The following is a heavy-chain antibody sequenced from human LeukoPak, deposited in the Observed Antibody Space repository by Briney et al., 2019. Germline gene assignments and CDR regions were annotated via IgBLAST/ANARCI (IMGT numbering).Heavy chain of an antibody. D-gene: IGHD3-22*01. CDR2: ISSSGTYI. V-gene: IGHV3-21*01. CDR1: GFTFSSYS. Sequence: GGSLRLSCAASGFTFSSYSMNWVRQAPGKGLEWVSCISSSGTYIYYLDSVKGRFTVSRDNAKSSLYLQMNSLRAEDTAVYYCVRVRAPKYDSSGPYALYAFEIWGQGTMVTVSS. J-gene: IGHJ3*02. CDR3: VRVRAPKYDSSGPYALYAFEI.